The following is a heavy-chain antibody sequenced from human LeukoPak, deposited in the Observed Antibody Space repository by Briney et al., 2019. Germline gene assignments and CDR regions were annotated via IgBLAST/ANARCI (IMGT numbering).Heavy chain of an antibody. D-gene: IGHD5-12*01. CDR1: GFTFSVYG. Sequence: GGSLRLSCAASGFTFSVYGMHWVCQAPGKGLEGVAFISYDGSNVYYADSVKGRFTISRDNSKNTLYLQMNSLRAEDTVVYYCAKASPHHTSGLDGFDAWGQGTRVTVPS. CDR3: AKASPHHTSGLDGFDA. J-gene: IGHJ5*02. V-gene: IGHV3-30*18. CDR2: ISYDGSNV.